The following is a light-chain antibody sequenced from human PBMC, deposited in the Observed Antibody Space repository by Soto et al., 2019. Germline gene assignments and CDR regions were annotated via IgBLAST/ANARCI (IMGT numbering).Light chain of an antibody. J-gene: IGKJ4*01. Sequence: EVVLTQSPATLTLSPGERATLSCRASQSISITLAWYQQKPGQAPRLLIYDVSNRATGIPARFSGSGSGTDFTLTISSLEPEDFAVYYCQDRSGLITFGGGTKVEIE. CDR2: DVS. CDR1: QSISIT. V-gene: IGKV3-11*01. CDR3: QDRSGLIT.